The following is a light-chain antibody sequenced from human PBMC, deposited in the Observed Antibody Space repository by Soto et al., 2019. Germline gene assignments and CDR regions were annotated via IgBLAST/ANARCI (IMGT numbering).Light chain of an antibody. J-gene: IGKJ1*01. V-gene: IGKV3-20*01. CDR2: GAS. Sequence: EIVLTQSPATLSLSPGERATLSCRASQSVSSTYLAWYQQKPGQAPRLLIYGASSRATGIPDRFSGSGSGTDFTLTISRLEPEDFAVYYCQQYGSLLWTFGQGTKVDIK. CDR3: QQYGSLLWT. CDR1: QSVSSTY.